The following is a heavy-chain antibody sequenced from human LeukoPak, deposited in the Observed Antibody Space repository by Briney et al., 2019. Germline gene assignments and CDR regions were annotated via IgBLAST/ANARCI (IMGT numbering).Heavy chain of an antibody. Sequence: GRSLRLSCAASGFTFDDYAMHWVRQAPGKGLVWVSRINSDGSSTSYADSVRGRFTISRDNAKNTLYLQVNSLRAEDTAVYYCARGSYYFESGSWGQGTLVTVSS. CDR1: GFTFDDYA. D-gene: IGHD3-10*01. CDR2: INSDGSST. CDR3: ARGSYYFESGS. J-gene: IGHJ4*02. V-gene: IGHV3-74*01.